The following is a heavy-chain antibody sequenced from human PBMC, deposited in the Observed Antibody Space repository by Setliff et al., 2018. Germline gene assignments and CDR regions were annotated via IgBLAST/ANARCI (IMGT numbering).Heavy chain of an antibody. J-gene: IGHJ4*02. V-gene: IGHV1-18*01. CDR3: LRLVRYCTKTACQRTSGDEV. CDR1: GYTFSNSI. CDR2: ISTHNGMT. Sequence: ASVKVSCKASGYTFSNSIVSWVRQAPGQGPEWMGWISTHNGMTHSAQKFQGRVTLTTDTSTNMAYLELRGLRYDDTAIYFCLRLVRYCTKTACQRTSGDEVWGLGTLGTV. D-gene: IGHD2-8*01.